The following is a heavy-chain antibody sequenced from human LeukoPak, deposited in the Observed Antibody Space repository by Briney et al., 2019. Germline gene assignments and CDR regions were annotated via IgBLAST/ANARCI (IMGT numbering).Heavy chain of an antibody. J-gene: IGHJ6*03. CDR1: GFTFSSYA. Sequence: PGGSLRLSCAASGFTFSSYAMHWVRQAPGKGLEWVAVISYDGSNKYYADSVKGRFTISRDNSKNTLYLQMNSLRAEDTAVYYCARTVTGYYYYYMDVWGKGTTVTVSS. CDR2: ISYDGSNK. V-gene: IGHV3-30*04. CDR3: ARTVTGYYYYYMDV. D-gene: IGHD4-17*01.